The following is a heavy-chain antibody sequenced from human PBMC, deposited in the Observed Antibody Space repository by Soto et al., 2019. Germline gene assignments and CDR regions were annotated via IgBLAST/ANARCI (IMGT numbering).Heavy chain of an antibody. D-gene: IGHD4-4*01. V-gene: IGHV4-34*01. Sequence: PSETLSLTCAVYGGSFSGYYWSWIRQPPGKGLEWIGEINHSGSTNYNPSLKSRVTISVDTSKNQFSLKLSSVTAADTAVYYCARAFSNHPYNWFDPWGQGTLVTVSS. CDR3: ARAFSNHPYNWFDP. CDR1: GGSFSGYY. CDR2: INHSGST. J-gene: IGHJ5*02.